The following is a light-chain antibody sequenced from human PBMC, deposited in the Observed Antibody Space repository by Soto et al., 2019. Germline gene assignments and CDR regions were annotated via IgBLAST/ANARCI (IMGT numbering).Light chain of an antibody. CDR3: QQYNNWPQT. Sequence: EIVLTQSPGTLSLSPGERAALSCRASQSVSSSYLAWYQQKPGQAPRLLIYDASRRVTGIPARFSGSGSGTEFTLTISSLQSEDFAVYYCQQYNNWPQTFGQGTKVDIK. CDR2: DAS. J-gene: IGKJ1*01. V-gene: IGKV3D-15*01. CDR1: QSVSSSY.